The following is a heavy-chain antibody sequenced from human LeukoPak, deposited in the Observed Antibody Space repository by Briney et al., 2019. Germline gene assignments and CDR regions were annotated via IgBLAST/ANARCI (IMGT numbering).Heavy chain of an antibody. CDR2: ISYDGSNK. J-gene: IGHJ4*02. CDR3: VREDTPATANY. Sequence: GGSLRLSCAASGFTFSSYAMHWVRQAPGKGLEWVAVISYDGSNKYYADSVTGRFTISRDNSKDTLFLQMHSLRPGDTAVYYCVREDTPATANYWGQGTLVTISS. CDR1: GFTFSSYA. D-gene: IGHD2-21*02. V-gene: IGHV3-30-3*01.